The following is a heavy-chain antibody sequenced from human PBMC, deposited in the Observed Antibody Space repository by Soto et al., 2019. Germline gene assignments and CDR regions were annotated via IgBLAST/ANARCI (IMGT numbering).Heavy chain of an antibody. CDR3: ARGHHSLDV. V-gene: IGHV3-11*06. CDR2: INPSGTDT. D-gene: IGHD4-4*01. J-gene: IGHJ6*02. Sequence: QVQLAESGGGLAKPGGSLRLSCAASGFTFSGHYMSWIRQAPGKGLEWISYINPSGTDTDYANSVKGRFTISRDNAENSLYLQMNSLRVEDTALYYCARGHHSLDVWGQGATVTVSS. CDR1: GFTFSGHY.